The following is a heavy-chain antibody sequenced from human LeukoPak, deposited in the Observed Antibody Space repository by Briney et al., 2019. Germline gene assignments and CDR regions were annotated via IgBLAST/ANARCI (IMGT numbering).Heavy chain of an antibody. CDR1: GFTFSSYS. Sequence: GGSLRLSCAASGFTFSSYSMNWVRQAPGKGLEWVSYISSSSSTIYYADSVKGRFTISRDNAKNSLYLQMNSLRAEDTAVYYCATTYDFWSGYYFDYWGQGTLVTVSS. CDR3: ATTYDFWSGYYFDY. V-gene: IGHV3-48*01. CDR2: ISSSSSTI. D-gene: IGHD3-3*01. J-gene: IGHJ4*02.